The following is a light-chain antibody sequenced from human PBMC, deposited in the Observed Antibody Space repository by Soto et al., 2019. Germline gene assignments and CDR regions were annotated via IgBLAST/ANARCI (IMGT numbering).Light chain of an antibody. CDR1: QSLLHSNGYNY. V-gene: IGKV2-28*01. Sequence: DIVMTQSPLSLPVTPGEPASISCRSSQSLLHSNGYNYLDWYVQKPGQSPQLLIYLGSNRASGVHDRFSRSGSGTDCTLKISRVEAEDVGVYYRMQALQSYPCGQGTKLEIK. J-gene: IGKJ2*01. CDR3: MQALQSYP. CDR2: LGS.